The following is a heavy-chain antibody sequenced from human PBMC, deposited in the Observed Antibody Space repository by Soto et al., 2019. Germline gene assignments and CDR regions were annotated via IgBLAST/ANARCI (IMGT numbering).Heavy chain of an antibody. V-gene: IGHV3-23*01. CDR2: ISHSGTYT. CDR1: GFTFSSFA. J-gene: IGHJ4*02. D-gene: IGHD1-26*01. Sequence: GGSLRLSCAASGFTFSSFAMNWVRQAPGKGLEWVSTISHSGTYTYYPDSLKGRFTVSRDNSKNTLYLQMTNLRADDTAVYHCARAISSVTYYDSIGYWGRGTLVTVSS. CDR3: ARAISSVTYYDSIGY.